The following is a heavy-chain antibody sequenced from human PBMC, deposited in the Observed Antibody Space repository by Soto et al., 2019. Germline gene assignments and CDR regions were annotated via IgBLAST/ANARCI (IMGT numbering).Heavy chain of an antibody. V-gene: IGHV3-23*01. CDR1: GFTFSNHA. CDR3: ARTDSSGWSNRYGMDV. D-gene: IGHD6-19*01. Sequence: PGGSLRLSCAASGFTFSNHAMAWLRQVPGKGLEWVSGISGGGGDTYHADYVRGRFTISRDNSKNTLYLQMNSLRAEDAAVYYCARTDSSGWSNRYGMDVWGQGTTVTVSS. J-gene: IGHJ6*02. CDR2: ISGGGGDT.